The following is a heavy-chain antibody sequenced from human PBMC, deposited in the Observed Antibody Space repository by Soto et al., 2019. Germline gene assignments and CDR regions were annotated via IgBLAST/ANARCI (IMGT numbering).Heavy chain of an antibody. Sequence: QVQLQQWGAGLLKPSETLSLTCAVYGGSFSGYQWSWIRQTPGKGLEWIGEINDSGNINFNPSLKRRVTILLVTPKKQISLKLSSVTAADSAVYYCARGLRLWFGELSRRGGYYYYMDVWGKGTTVTVSS. CDR3: ARGLRLWFGELSRRGGYYYYMDV. D-gene: IGHD3-10*01. J-gene: IGHJ6*03. CDR1: GGSFSGYQ. CDR2: INDSGNI. V-gene: IGHV4-34*01.